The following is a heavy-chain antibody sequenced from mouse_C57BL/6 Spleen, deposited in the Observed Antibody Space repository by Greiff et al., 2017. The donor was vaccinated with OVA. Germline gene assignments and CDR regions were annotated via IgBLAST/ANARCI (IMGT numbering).Heavy chain of an antibody. Sequence: VQLQQSVAELVRPGASVTLSCTASGFTIKNTYMHWVKQRPEQGLEWIGRIDPANGNTKYAPKFQGKATITADTSSNTAYLQLSSLTSEATAIDYCARDYYGSSCGYFDVWGTGTTVTVSS. V-gene: IGHV14-3*01. J-gene: IGHJ1*03. CDR3: ARDYYGSSCGYFDV. CDR1: GFTIKNTY. CDR2: IDPANGNT. D-gene: IGHD1-1*01.